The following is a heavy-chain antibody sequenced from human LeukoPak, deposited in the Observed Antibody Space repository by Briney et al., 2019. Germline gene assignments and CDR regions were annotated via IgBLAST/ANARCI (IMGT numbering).Heavy chain of an antibody. CDR1: GGSFSGYY. V-gene: IGHV4-34*01. J-gene: IGHJ3*02. CDR2: IYHSGST. Sequence: SETLSLTCAVYGGSFSGYYWSWIRQPPGKGLEWIGSIYHSGSTYYNPSLKSRVTISVDTSKNQFSLKLSSVTAADTAVYYCARESEVSYAFDIWGQGTMVTVSS. CDR3: ARESEVSYAFDI. D-gene: IGHD1-14*01.